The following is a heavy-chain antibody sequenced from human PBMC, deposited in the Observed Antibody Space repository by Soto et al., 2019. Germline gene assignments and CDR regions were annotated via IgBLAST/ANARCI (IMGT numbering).Heavy chain of an antibody. D-gene: IGHD2-15*01. Sequence: GGSLRLSCGASGFTFSNYGMHWVRQAPGKGLEWVAVISYDGRSEYYVDSVKGRFTLSRDNSKNMLSLQMISLRPEDTGVYYFAKALDVVVVLSATRGLDVWGQGTTVTVSS. V-gene: IGHV3-30*18. CDR1: GFTFSNYG. CDR2: ISYDGRSE. J-gene: IGHJ6*02. CDR3: AKALDVVVVLSATRGLDV.